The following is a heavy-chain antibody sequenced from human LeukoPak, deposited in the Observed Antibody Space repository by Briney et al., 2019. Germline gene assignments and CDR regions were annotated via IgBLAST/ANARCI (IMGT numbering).Heavy chain of an antibody. V-gene: IGHV4-59*01. D-gene: IGHD4-23*01. CDR1: GGSISSYY. CDR2: IYYSGST. J-gene: IGHJ4*02. CDR3: ARNYGGRQYYSDY. Sequence: SETLSLTCTVSGGSISSYYWSWIRQPPGKGLEWIGYIYYSGSTNYNPSLKSRVTISVDTSKNQFSLKLSSVTAADTAVYYCARNYGGRQYYSDYWGQGTLVTVSS.